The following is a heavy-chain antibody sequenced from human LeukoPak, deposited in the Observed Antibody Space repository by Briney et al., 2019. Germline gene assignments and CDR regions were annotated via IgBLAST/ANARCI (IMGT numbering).Heavy chain of an antibody. J-gene: IGHJ4*02. CDR3: AKDLYCSGGSCYWGGFDY. Sequence: GGSLRLSCAASGFTFSSYEMNWVRQAPGKGLEWVSYISSSGSTIYYADSVKGRFTISRDNSKNTLYLQMNSLRAEDTAVYYCAKDLYCSGGSCYWGGFDYWGQGTLVTVSS. D-gene: IGHD2-15*01. CDR1: GFTFSSYE. V-gene: IGHV3-48*03. CDR2: ISSSGSTI.